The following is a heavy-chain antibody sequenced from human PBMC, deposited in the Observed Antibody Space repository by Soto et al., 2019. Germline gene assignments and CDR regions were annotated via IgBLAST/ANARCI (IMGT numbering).Heavy chain of an antibody. CDR2: INAGNGNT. V-gene: IGHV1-3*01. D-gene: IGHD1-20*01. CDR3: ARGITLPTPLDY. CDR1: GYTFTTYT. J-gene: IGHJ4*02. Sequence: ASVKVSCKASGYTFTTYTMHWVRQAPGQRLEWMGWINAGNGNTKYSQKFQGRVTITRDTSASTAYMELSSLRSEDTAVYYCARGITLPTPLDYWGQGTLVTVSS.